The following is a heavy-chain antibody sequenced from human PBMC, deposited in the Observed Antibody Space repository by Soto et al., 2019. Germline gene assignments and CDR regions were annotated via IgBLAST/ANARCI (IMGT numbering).Heavy chain of an antibody. V-gene: IGHV1-18*01. CDR2: ISTYNGHT. CDR3: ARDWGQQWLAYGLDV. Sequence: QVQLVQSGAEVKKPGASVKVSCKASGYSFSNFGISWVRQAPGQGLEWMGWISTYNGHTTYAQKLQGRVTMTTDTSTNTAYMGRRSLRSDDTAVYYCARDWGQQWLAYGLDVWGLGTTVTVSS. J-gene: IGHJ6*02. CDR1: GYSFSNFG. D-gene: IGHD6-19*01.